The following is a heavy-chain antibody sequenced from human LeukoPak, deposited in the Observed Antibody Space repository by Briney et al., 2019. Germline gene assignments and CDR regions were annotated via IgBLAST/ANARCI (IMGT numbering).Heavy chain of an antibody. J-gene: IGHJ4*02. CDR3: ARGGCSSTYCQGRFDF. CDR1: GYNFTKYG. D-gene: IGHD2-2*01. CDR2: ISGYNGKT. V-gene: IGHV1-18*01. Sequence: EASVKVCCKASGYNFTKYGITWVREAPGQGLEWMGWISGYNGKTDYVEKLQDRVTMTTDTSSTTAYMELRSLKSDDAAVYYCARGGCSSTYCQGRFDFWGQGTLVTVSS.